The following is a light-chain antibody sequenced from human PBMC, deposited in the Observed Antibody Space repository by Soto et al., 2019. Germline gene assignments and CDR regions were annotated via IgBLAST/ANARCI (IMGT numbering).Light chain of an antibody. CDR1: SSDVGGYNY. V-gene: IGLV2-14*01. J-gene: IGLJ1*01. Sequence: QSLLTHPASVSGSPGQSITISCTGTSSDVGGYNYVSWYQQHPGKAPKLMIYAVTDRPSGVSSRFSGSKSGNTASLTISGLQAEDEADYYCSSYTSSSTLFGTGTKVTVL. CDR3: SSYTSSSTL. CDR2: AVT.